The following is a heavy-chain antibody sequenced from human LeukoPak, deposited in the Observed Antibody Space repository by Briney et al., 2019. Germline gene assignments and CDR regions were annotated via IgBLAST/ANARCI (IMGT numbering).Heavy chain of an antibody. CDR2: INHSGST. CDR1: GGSISSTSYY. J-gene: IGHJ6*03. CDR3: ARVRMVRGVYYYMDV. Sequence: SETLSLTCTVSGGSISSTSYYWGWIRQPPGKGLEWIGEINHSGSTNYNPSLKSRVTISVDTSKNQFSLKLSSVTAADTAVYYCARVRMVRGVYYYMDVWGKGTTVTVSS. V-gene: IGHV4-39*07. D-gene: IGHD3-10*01.